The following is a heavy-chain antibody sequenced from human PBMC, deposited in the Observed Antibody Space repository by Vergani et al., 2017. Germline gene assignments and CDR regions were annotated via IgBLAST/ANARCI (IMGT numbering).Heavy chain of an antibody. CDR2: ISGSGGST. J-gene: IGHJ6*03. CDR3: AKRTRIGYYMDV. CDR1: GYTFSSYA. Sequence: EVQLLESGGGLVQPGGSLRLSCAASGYTFSSYAMSWVRQAPGKGLEWVSAISGSGGSTYYADSVKGRFTISRDNSKNTLYLQMNSLRAEDTAVYYCAKRTRIGYYMDVWGKGTTVTVSS. D-gene: IGHD1-1*01. V-gene: IGHV3-23*01.